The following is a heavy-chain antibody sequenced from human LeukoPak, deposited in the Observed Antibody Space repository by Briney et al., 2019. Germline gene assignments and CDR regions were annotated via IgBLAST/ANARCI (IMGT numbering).Heavy chain of an antibody. Sequence: PSETLSLTCNVSGGSLNNSYWSWIRQPPGKGLEWLGSIYYAGRTNYNPSLKSRVTVSVDTSKNQFSLKLTSVTAADTAVYYCARAWGVVDYWGQGTLVTVSS. CDR2: IYYAGRT. J-gene: IGHJ4*02. D-gene: IGHD7-27*01. CDR3: ARAWGVVDY. CDR1: GGSLNNSY. V-gene: IGHV4-59*01.